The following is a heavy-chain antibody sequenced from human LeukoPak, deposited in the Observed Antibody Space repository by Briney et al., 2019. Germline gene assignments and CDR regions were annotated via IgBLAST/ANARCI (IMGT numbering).Heavy chain of an antibody. D-gene: IGHD3-10*01. CDR2: IKQDGSEK. CDR3: ARGGGPFGSGTSDY. Sequence: GGSLRLSCAASGFTFSSYWMSWVRQAPGKGLEWVANIKQDGSEKYYVDSVKGRFTISRDNAKNSLYLQMNSLRAEDTAVYYCARGGGPFGSGTSDYWGQGTLVTVSS. CDR1: GFTFSSYW. V-gene: IGHV3-7*04. J-gene: IGHJ4*02.